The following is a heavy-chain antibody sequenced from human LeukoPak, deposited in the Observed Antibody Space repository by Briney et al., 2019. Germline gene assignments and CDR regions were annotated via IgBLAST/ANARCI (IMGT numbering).Heavy chain of an antibody. CDR2: IYYSGST. CDR1: GGSISSSSYY. CDR3: ARDFYGDYSFDY. V-gene: IGHV4-31*03. J-gene: IGHJ4*02. D-gene: IGHD4-17*01. Sequence: PSETLSLTCTVSGGSISSSSYYWSWIRQHPGKGLEWIGYIYYSGSTYYNPSLKSRVTISVDTSKIQFSLKLSSVTAADTAVYYCARDFYGDYSFDYWGQGTLVTVSS.